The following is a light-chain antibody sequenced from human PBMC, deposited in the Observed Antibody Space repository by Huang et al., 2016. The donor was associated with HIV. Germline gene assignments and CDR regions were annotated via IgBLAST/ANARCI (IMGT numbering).Light chain of an antibody. V-gene: IGKV3D-11*02. CDR1: QSVGS. J-gene: IGKJ4*01. CDR3: QQRSNWHPLS. CDR2: DVA. Sequence: EIVFTQSPATLSLSPGGKATLSCRASQSVGSVAWYQQKPGQAPRLLIYDVANRATGIPARFSGSGPVTDFTLTISSLEPEDFAVYYCQQRSNWHPLSFGGGTKVEIK.